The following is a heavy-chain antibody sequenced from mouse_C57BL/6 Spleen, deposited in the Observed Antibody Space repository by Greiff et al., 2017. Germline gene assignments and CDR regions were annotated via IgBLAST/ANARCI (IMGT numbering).Heavy chain of an antibody. CDR2: IHLNSGST. D-gene: IGHD2-1*01. CDR1: GYTFTSYW. V-gene: IGHV1-64*01. Sequence: QLQQPGAELVKPGASVKLSCKASGYTFTSYWMHWVKQRPGQGLEWIGMIHLNSGSTNYNEKFKSKATLTVDKSSSTAYMQLSSQASEDSAVYNGASNYERSYAMDYWGQGTTVTVSS. CDR3: ASNYERSYAMDY. J-gene: IGHJ4*01.